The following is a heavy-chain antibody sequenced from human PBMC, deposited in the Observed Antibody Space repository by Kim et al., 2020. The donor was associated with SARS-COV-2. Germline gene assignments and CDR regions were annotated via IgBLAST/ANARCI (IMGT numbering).Heavy chain of an antibody. J-gene: IGHJ6*02. Sequence: GSLRLSCAASGFDFSVYWMAWVRQVPGKGPEWVANINPDASEKFYLDSVRGRFTISRDNAKNSVYLQMNSLRADDTAVYYCARGHYGMDVWGQGTMVIVS. V-gene: IGHV3-7*01. CDR1: GFDFSVYW. CDR3: ARGHYGMDV. CDR2: INPDASEK.